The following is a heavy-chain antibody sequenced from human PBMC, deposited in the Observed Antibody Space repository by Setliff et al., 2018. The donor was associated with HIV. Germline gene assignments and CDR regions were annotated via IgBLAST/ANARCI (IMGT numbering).Heavy chain of an antibody. V-gene: IGHV7-4-1*02. D-gene: IGHD2-2*01. CDR3: ARDCSSTSCPGSFNYYYYYYYMDV. CDR2: INTNTGNP. J-gene: IGHJ6*03. Sequence: ASVKVSCKASGYTCTSYAMNWVRQAPGQGLEWMGWINTNTGNPTYAQGFTGRFVFSLDTYVSTAYLQISSLKAEDTAVYYCARDCSSTSCPGSFNYYYYYYYMDVWGKGTTVTVSS. CDR1: GYTCTSYA.